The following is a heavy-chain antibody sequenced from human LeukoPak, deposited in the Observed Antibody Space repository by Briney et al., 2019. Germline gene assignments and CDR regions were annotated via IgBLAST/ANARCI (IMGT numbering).Heavy chain of an antibody. CDR1: GYSISIGYY. V-gene: IGHV4-38-2*02. Sequence: SETLSLTCTVSGYSISIGYYWGWIRQPPGKGLEWIGSIYHSGSTYYNPSLKSRVTISLDTSKNQFSLNLSSVTAADTAVYYCARWRGAGDYWGQGTLVTVSS. J-gene: IGHJ4*02. CDR2: IYHSGST. CDR3: ARWRGAGDY. D-gene: IGHD6-19*01.